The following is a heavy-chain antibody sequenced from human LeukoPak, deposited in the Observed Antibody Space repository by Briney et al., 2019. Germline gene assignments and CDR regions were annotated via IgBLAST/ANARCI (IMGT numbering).Heavy chain of an antibody. J-gene: IGHJ4*02. CDR2: ISYDGSNK. CDR3: AKDLRHLGAVAGIIGY. CDR1: GFTFSSYG. D-gene: IGHD6-19*01. Sequence: GGSLRLSCAASGFTFSSYGMHWVRQAPGKGLEWVAVISYDGSNKYYADSVKGRLTISRDNSKNTLYLQMNGLRAEDTAVYYCAKDLRHLGAVAGIIGYWGQGTLVTVSS. V-gene: IGHV3-30*18.